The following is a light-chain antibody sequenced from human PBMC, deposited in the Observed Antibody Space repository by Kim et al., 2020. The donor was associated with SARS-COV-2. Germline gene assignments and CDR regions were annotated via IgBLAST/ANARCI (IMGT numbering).Light chain of an antibody. CDR3: QVWNYNSDRLYV. V-gene: IGLV3-21*04. Sequence: SYELTQPPALSVAPGKTAKITCGGNNIASKNVNWYQQKPGQAPVLVISYDTDRPSGIPERFSGSNSENTATLTINRVEAGDEADYYCQVWNYNSDRLYVFGSGTKVTVL. J-gene: IGLJ1*01. CDR2: YDT. CDR1: NIASKN.